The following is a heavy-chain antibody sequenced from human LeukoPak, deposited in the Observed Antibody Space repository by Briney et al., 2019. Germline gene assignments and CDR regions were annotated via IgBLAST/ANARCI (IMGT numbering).Heavy chain of an antibody. D-gene: IGHD2-8*01. Sequence: ASVKVSCKTSGYTFTTYYIHWVRQAPGQGLEWMGSVHPSGGRTTYAQKFQGRVTITRDTSTSTVYMDLSSLRSEDTAVYYCARDLRMVYAIRPYYYYGMDVWGQGTTVTVSS. CDR1: GYTFTTYY. V-gene: IGHV1-46*01. CDR3: ARDLRMVYAIRPYYYYGMDV. CDR2: VHPSGGRT. J-gene: IGHJ6*02.